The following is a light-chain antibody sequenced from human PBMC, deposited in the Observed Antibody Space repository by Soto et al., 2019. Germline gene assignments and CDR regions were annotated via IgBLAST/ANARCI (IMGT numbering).Light chain of an antibody. V-gene: IGLV1-40*01. CDR1: SSNIGAGYD. CDR3: QSYDSSLSGSVV. CDR2: GNS. J-gene: IGLJ2*01. Sequence: QSVLTQPPSVSGAPGQRVTISCTGSSSNIGAGYDVHWYQQLPGTAPKLLIYGNSNRPSGVPDRFSGSESGTSASLAIPGLQAEDEADYYCQSYDSSLSGSVVFGGGTKLTVL.